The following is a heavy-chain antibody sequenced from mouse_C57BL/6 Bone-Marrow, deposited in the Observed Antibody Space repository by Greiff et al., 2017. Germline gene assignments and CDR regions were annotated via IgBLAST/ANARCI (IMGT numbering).Heavy chain of an antibody. CDR1: GYTFTDYY. CDR3: ARWGWLLRDMDY. J-gene: IGHJ4*01. Sequence: VQLQQSGAELVRPGASVKLSCKASGYTFTDYYINWVKQRPGQGLEWIARIYPGSGNTYYNEKFKGKATLTAEKSSSAAYMQLSSLTAEDSAVYFCARWGWLLRDMDYWGRGTSVTVSS. V-gene: IGHV1-76*01. D-gene: IGHD2-3*01. CDR2: IYPGSGNT.